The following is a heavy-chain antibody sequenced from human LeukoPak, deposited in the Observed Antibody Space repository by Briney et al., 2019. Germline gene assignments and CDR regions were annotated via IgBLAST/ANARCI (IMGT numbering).Heavy chain of an antibody. CDR2: INTNTGNP. J-gene: IGHJ5*02. CDR3: ARDPRGGYSNLYP. V-gene: IGHV7-4-1*02. D-gene: IGHD4-11*01. Sequence: ASVKVSCKASGYTFTSYAMNWVRQAPGQGPEWMGWINTNTGNPTYAQGFTGRFVFSLDTSVNTAYLQISSLKTEDTAVYYCARDPRGGYSNLYPWGQGTLVTVSS. CDR1: GYTFTSYA.